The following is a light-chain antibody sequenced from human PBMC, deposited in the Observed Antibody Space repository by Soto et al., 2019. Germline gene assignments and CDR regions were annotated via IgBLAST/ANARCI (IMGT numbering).Light chain of an antibody. CDR1: QDIRSF. CDR3: QQSHSTPPT. CDR2: AAS. V-gene: IGKV1-39*01. J-gene: IGKJ1*01. Sequence: DIQMTQSPSSLSASVGDRVTITCRASQDIRSFLTWYQQKPGKAPKFLIYAASTLQSGVPSRFSGSGSGTDFTLTISSLEPEDFATYYCQQSHSTPPTFGQGTKVEIK.